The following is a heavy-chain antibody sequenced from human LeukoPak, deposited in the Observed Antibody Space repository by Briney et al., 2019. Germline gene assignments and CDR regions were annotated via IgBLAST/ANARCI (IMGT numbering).Heavy chain of an antibody. J-gene: IGHJ6*02. CDR2: IYYSGST. D-gene: IGHD3-10*01. CDR1: GGSISSSSYY. V-gene: IGHV4-39*02. CDR3: AREGGFGAMVRGVIHGMDV. Sequence: SETLSLTCTVSGGSISSSSYYWGWIRQPPGKGLEWIGSIYYSGSTYYNPSHKSRVTISVDTSKNQFSLKLSSVTAADTAVYYCAREGGFGAMVRGVIHGMDVWGQGTTVTVSS.